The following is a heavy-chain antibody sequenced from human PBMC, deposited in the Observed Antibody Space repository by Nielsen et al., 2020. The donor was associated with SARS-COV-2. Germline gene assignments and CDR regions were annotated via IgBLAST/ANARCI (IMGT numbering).Heavy chain of an antibody. J-gene: IGHJ4*02. CDR2: ISYDGSNK. V-gene: IGHV3-30-3*01. Sequence: GGSLRLSCAASGFTFSSYAMHWVRQAPGKGLEWVAVISYDGSNKYYADSVKGRFTISRDNSKNTLYLQMNSLRAEDTTVYYCVREWGYWGLGTLVTVSS. CDR3: VREWGY. CDR1: GFTFSSYA. D-gene: IGHD1-26*01.